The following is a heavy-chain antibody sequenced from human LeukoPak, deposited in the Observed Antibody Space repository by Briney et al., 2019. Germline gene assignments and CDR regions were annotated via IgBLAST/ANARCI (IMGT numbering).Heavy chain of an antibody. CDR2: VHPNSGNT. CDR3: ARDPPPSRYSYGQYYFDY. D-gene: IGHD5-18*01. J-gene: IGHJ4*02. CDR1: GYPFTTYE. V-gene: IGHV1-8*01. Sequence: ASVKVSCKTSGYPFTTYEINWVRQAAGQGLEWMGWVHPNSGNTAYAQKFQGRVTMTRDTSVSTAYMELSSLRFDDTAVYFCARDPPPSRYSYGQYYFDYWGQGTLVTASS.